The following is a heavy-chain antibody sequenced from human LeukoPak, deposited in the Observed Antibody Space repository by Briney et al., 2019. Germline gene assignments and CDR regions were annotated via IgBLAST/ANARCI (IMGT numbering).Heavy chain of an antibody. CDR1: GFSVSSNY. Sequence: GGSLRLSCAASGFSVSSNYMTWVRQAPGKGPEWVSVIYSDGGTYYADSVKGRLTISRDNSKNTVYLQMNSLRAEDTAVYYCVKGGNGPFDYWGQGALVTVSS. J-gene: IGHJ4*02. CDR2: IYSDGGT. CDR3: VKGGNGPFDY. V-gene: IGHV3-53*01. D-gene: IGHD3-16*01.